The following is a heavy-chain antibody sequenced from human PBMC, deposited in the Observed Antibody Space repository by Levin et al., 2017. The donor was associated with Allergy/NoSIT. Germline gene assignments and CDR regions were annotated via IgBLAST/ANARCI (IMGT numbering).Heavy chain of an antibody. J-gene: IGHJ3*02. V-gene: IGHV3-21*01. D-gene: IGHD3-22*01. Sequence: GGSLRLSCAASGFTFSSYSMNWVRQAPGKGLEWVSYISSSSSYIYYADSVKGRFTISRDNAKNSLYLQMNSLRAEDTAVYYCAREGTYYYDSSGYSAFDIWGQGTMVTVSS. CDR2: ISSSSSYI. CDR1: GFTFSSYS. CDR3: AREGTYYYDSSGYSAFDI.